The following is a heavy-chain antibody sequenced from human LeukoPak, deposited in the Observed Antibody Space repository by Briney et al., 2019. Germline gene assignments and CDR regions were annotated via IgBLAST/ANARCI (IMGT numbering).Heavy chain of an antibody. Sequence: SETLSLTCAVYGGSFSGYYWSWIRQPPGKGLEWIGEINHSGSTNYNPSLKSRVTISVDTSKKQFSLKLSSVTAADTAVYYCARHSGYYYARDAFDIWGRGTMVTVSS. V-gene: IGHV4-34*01. J-gene: IGHJ3*02. D-gene: IGHD3-22*01. CDR2: INHSGST. CDR1: GGSFSGYY. CDR3: ARHSGYYYARDAFDI.